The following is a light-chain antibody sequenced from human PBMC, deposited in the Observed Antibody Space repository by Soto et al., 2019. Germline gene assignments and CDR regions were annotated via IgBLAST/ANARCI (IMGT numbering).Light chain of an antibody. CDR1: QSVSSY. CDR2: DAS. Sequence: EIVWTQSPATLSLSPGERATLPCRASQSVSSYLAWYQQKPGQAPRLRIYDASNRATGIPARFSGSGSGTDFTLTISRLEPEDFAVYYCQQYGSSPLTFGGGTKVDIK. V-gene: IGKV3-20*01. J-gene: IGKJ4*01. CDR3: QQYGSSPLT.